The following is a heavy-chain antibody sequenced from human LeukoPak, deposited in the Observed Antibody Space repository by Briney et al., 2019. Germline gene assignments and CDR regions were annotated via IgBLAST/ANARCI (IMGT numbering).Heavy chain of an antibody. Sequence: GGSLRLSCVTSGFTFERYVMHWMRLAPGKGLECVSSIHPNNGGVGYAASVKGRFAISRDNARNSLYLEMTSLRPEDTAVYYCVKDAPNGSVHFWGRGTLVTVSS. J-gene: IGHJ4*02. CDR3: VKDAPNGSVHF. CDR2: IHPNNGGV. V-gene: IGHV3-9*01. CDR1: GFTFERYV. D-gene: IGHD2-8*01.